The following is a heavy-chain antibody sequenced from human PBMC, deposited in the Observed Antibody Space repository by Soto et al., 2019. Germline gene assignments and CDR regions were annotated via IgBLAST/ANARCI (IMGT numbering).Heavy chain of an antibody. V-gene: IGHV3-33*01. CDR3: ARGFGYSYGLYFDY. J-gene: IGHJ4*02. Sequence: QVQLVESGGGVVQPGRSLRLSCAASGFTFSSYGMHWVRQAPGKGLEWVAVIWYDGSNKYYADSVKGRFTISRDNSKNTLYLQMNSLRAEDTAVYYCARGFGYSYGLYFDYWGQGTLVTVSS. CDR2: IWYDGSNK. D-gene: IGHD5-18*01. CDR1: GFTFSSYG.